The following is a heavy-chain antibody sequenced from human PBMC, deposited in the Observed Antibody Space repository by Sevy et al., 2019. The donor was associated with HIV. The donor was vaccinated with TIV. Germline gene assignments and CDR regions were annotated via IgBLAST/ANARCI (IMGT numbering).Heavy chain of an antibody. CDR1: GFTFSSYA. J-gene: IGHJ4*02. D-gene: IGHD6-19*01. CDR2: ISGSGGST. Sequence: GGSLRLSCAASGFTFSSYAMSWVRQAPGKGLEWVSAISGSGGSTYYADSVKGRFTSSRDNSKNTLYLQMNSLRAEDTAVYYCAKVVPLYSSGWPFDYWGQGTLVTVSS. V-gene: IGHV3-23*01. CDR3: AKVVPLYSSGWPFDY.